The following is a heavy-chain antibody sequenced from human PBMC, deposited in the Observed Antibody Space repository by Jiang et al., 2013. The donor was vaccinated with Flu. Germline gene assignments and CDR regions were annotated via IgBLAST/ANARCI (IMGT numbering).Heavy chain of an antibody. Sequence: TQTLTLTCTFSGCSLSTSGMRVSWIRQPPGKALEWLARIDWDDDKFYSTSLKTRLTISKDTSKNQVVLTMTNMDPVDTATYYCARILEAGSFSWFDPWGQGTLVTVS. CDR1: GCSLSTSGMR. CDR3: ARILEAGSFSWFDP. CDR2: IDWDDDK. V-gene: IGHV2-70*04. J-gene: IGHJ5*02. D-gene: IGHD2-15*01.